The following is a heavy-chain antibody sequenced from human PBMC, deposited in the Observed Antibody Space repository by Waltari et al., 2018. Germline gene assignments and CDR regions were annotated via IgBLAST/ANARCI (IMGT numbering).Heavy chain of an antibody. J-gene: IGHJ3*02. Sequence: QVQLVQSGAEVKKPGASVKVSCKASGYTFTTYAMHWVRQAPGQRLEWMGWISAGSGNTKYSQKFQGRVTITGDTSASTAYMKLSSLRSEDTAVYYCARANWDAIDIWGQGTMVTVSS. CDR1: GYTFTTYA. D-gene: IGHD7-27*01. CDR2: ISAGSGNT. CDR3: ARANWDAIDI. V-gene: IGHV1-3*01.